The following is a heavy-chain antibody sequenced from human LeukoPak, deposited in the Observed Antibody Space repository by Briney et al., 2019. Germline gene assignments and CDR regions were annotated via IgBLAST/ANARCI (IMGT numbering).Heavy chain of an antibody. CDR3: ASSSGDGSVDY. CDR2: INHSGST. D-gene: IGHD7-27*01. Sequence: SETLSLTCAVYGGSFSGYYWSWIRQPPGKGLEWIGEINHSGSTNYNPSLKSRVTISVDTSKNQFSLKLSSVTAADTAVYYCASSSGDGSVDYWGQGILVTVSS. J-gene: IGHJ4*02. V-gene: IGHV4-34*01. CDR1: GGSFSGYY.